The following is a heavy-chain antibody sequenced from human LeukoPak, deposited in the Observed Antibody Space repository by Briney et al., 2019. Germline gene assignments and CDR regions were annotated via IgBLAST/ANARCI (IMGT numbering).Heavy chain of an antibody. V-gene: IGHV1-24*01. Sequence: GASVKVSCKVSGYTLTELSMHWVRQAPGKGLEWMGGFDPEDGETIYAQKFQGRVTMTEDTSTDTAYMELSSLRSEDTAVYYCATDVYYYGSGSYYKGYWGQGTLVTVSS. CDR2: FDPEDGET. CDR3: ATDVYYYGSGSYYKGY. D-gene: IGHD3-10*01. CDR1: GYTLTELS. J-gene: IGHJ4*02.